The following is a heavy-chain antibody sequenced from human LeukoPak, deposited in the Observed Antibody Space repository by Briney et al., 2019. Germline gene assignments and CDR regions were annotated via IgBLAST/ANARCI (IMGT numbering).Heavy chain of an antibody. CDR3: ARGVVPAAYNWFDP. CDR1: GYTFTGYY. V-gene: IGHV1-2*04. Sequence: ASVKVSCKASGYTFTGYYMHWVRQPPGQGLEWVGWINPNSGGTNYAQKFQGWVTMTRDTSISTAYMELSRLRSDDTAVYYCARGVVPAAYNWFDPWGQGTLVTVSS. D-gene: IGHD2-2*01. J-gene: IGHJ5*02. CDR2: INPNSGGT.